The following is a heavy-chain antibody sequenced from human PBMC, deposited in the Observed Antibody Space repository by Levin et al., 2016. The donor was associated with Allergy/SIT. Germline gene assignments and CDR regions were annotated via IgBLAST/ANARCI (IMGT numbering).Heavy chain of an antibody. Sequence: GESLKISCAASGFTFSDFYMMWIRQAPGKGLEWVSYISGVTSFTNYAESVKGRFTISRENAKKSVYLEMNSLRDEDTAVYYCARDHSTSFAMDVWGQGTTVTVSS. CDR1: GFTFSDFY. CDR3: ARDHSTSFAMDV. CDR2: ISGVTSFT. D-gene: IGHD2/OR15-2a*01. J-gene: IGHJ6*02. V-gene: IGHV3-11*06.